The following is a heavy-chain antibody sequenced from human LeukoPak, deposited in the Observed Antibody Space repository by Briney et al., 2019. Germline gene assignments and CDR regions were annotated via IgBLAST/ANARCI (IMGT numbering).Heavy chain of an antibody. D-gene: IGHD6-6*01. CDR1: GFTFDDYA. CDR2: ISWNSDSI. CDR3: ARVGQLVDY. J-gene: IGHJ4*02. Sequence: GGSLRLSCAASGFTFDDYAIHWVRQAPGKGLEWVSGISWNSDSIGYADSVKGRFTISRDNAKNSLYLQMNSLRAEDTAVYYCARVGQLVDYWGQGTLVTVSS. V-gene: IGHV3-9*01.